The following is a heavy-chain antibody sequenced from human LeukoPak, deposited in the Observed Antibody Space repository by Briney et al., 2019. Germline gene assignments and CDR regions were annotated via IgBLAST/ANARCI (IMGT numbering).Heavy chain of an antibody. CDR3: ASGGERGYSGYDYGFDY. D-gene: IGHD5-12*01. CDR1: GFTFSSYG. V-gene: IGHV3-30*02. J-gene: IGHJ4*02. CDR2: IRYDGSNK. Sequence: PGKSLRLSCAASGFTFSSYGMHWVRQAPGKGLEWVAFIRYDGSNKYYADSVKGRFTISRDNSKNTLYLQLNSLRAEDTAVYYCASGGERGYSGYDYGFDYWGQGTLVTVSS.